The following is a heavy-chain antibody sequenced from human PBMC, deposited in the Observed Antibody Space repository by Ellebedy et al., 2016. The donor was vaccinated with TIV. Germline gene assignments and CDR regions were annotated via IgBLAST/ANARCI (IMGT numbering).Heavy chain of an antibody. CDR1: GGSISSGDYY. CDR2: IYYSGST. J-gene: IGHJ4*02. Sequence: SETLSLTCTVSGGSISSGDYYWSWIRQPPGKGLEWIGYIYYSGSTYYNPSLKSRVTISVDTSKNQFSLKLSSVTAADTAVYYCARERGLTDYGDCPYFDYWGQGTLVTVSS. V-gene: IGHV4-30-4*01. D-gene: IGHD4-17*01. CDR3: ARERGLTDYGDCPYFDY.